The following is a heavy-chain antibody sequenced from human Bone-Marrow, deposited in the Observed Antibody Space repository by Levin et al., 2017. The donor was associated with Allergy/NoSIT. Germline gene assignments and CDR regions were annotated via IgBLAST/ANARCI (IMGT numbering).Heavy chain of an antibody. V-gene: IGHV3-23*01. CDR2: ISGYGDRI. Sequence: GGSLRLSCVASGFTFSSYAMSWVRLAPGKGLEWVSAISGYGDRIYYADSVKGRFTISRDNSQRTLYLQISSLRAEDTATYFCAKDYKAYSSCHGVWGPGTQLTVSS. J-gene: IGHJ4*02. D-gene: IGHD3-22*01. CDR1: GFTFSSYA. CDR3: AKDYKAYSSCHGV.